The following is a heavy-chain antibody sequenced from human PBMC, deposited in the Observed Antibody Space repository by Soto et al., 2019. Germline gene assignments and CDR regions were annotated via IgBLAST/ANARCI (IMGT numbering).Heavy chain of an antibody. J-gene: IGHJ6*03. V-gene: IGHV3-30*18. CDR3: SKDCWITMVRGVIAYMDV. Sequence: GESLKISCAASGFTFSSYGMHWVRQAPGKGLEWVAVMSYDGSNKYYADSVKGRFTISRDNSKNTLYLQMNSLRAEDTALYYCSKDCWITMVRGVIAYMDVWGKGTTVTVSS. CDR1: GFTFSSYG. D-gene: IGHD3-10*01. CDR2: MSYDGSNK.